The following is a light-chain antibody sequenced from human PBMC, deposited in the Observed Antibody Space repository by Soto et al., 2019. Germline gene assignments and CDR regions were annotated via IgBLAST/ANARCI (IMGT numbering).Light chain of an antibody. CDR3: CSSAGSYTWV. V-gene: IGLV2-11*01. CDR2: DVS. J-gene: IGLJ3*02. CDR1: SSDVGGYNY. Sequence: QSALTQPRSVSGSPGQSVTISCTGTSSDVGGYNYVSWYQQHPGKAPKLMIYDVSKRPSGVPDRFSGSKSGNTASLTISGFQSEDEADYYCCSSAGSYTWVFGGGTKLTVL.